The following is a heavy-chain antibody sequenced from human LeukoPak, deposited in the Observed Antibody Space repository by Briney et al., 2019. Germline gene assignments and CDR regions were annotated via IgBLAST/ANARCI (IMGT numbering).Heavy chain of an antibody. CDR3: AKDRERSYDIFTGYSPFDY. J-gene: IGHJ4*02. V-gene: IGHV3-9*01. CDR2: ISWNSGSI. CDR1: GFTFDDYA. D-gene: IGHD3-9*01. Sequence: GRSLRLPCAASGFTFDDYAMHWVRHAPGKGLEWVSGISWNSGSIGYADSVKGRFTISRDNAKNSLYLQMNSLRAEDTALYYCAKDRERSYDIFTGYSPFDYWGQGTLVTVSS.